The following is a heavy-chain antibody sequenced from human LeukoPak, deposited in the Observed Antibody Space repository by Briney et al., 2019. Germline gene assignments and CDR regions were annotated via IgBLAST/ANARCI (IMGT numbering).Heavy chain of an antibody. D-gene: IGHD1-26*01. CDR2: ITPKNGDT. J-gene: IGHJ4*02. CDR3: AREIVHSGGDC. V-gene: IGHV1-2*02. Sequence: PSVKVSCKASGYTFTDYSIHWVRLAPGQGLEWMGWITPKNGDTSYTQKFQGRVTMTRDTSISTAHMELSRLTSDDTAVYYCAREIVHSGGDCWGQGTLVIVSS. CDR1: GYTFTDYS.